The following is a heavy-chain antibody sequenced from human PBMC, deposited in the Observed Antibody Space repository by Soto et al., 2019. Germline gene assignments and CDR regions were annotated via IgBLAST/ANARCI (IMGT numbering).Heavy chain of an antibody. CDR2: IGPESGAT. Sequence: ASVKVSCKASGYTFTGHYIHWVRQAPEQGPEWMGEIGPESGATRYAQKFQGRVTMTRDTSITTVYMELKNLSPDDTAVYYCGRGRSGQIVVFYWGQGTPVRVSA. J-gene: IGHJ4*02. CDR3: GRGRSGQIVVFY. CDR1: GYTFTGHY. V-gene: IGHV1-2*02. D-gene: IGHD1-26*01.